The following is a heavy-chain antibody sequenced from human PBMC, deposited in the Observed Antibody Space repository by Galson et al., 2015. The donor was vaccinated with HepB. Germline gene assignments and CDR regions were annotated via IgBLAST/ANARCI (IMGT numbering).Heavy chain of an antibody. Sequence: SLRLSCAAPGFTFDDYAMHWVRQAPGKGLEWVSLISWDGGTTYYADSVKGRFTISRDNSKNSLYLQTNSLRAEDTAFYYCAKDTLGFGGGYLDYWGQGTLVSVSS. CDR2: ISWDGGTT. V-gene: IGHV3-43D*03. CDR3: AKDTLGFGGGYLDY. J-gene: IGHJ4*02. CDR1: GFTFDDYA. D-gene: IGHD3-10*01.